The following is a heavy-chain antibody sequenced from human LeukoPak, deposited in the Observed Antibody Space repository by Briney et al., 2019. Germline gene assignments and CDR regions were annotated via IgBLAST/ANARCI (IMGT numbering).Heavy chain of an antibody. CDR3: ARDAGGYYDSSGYYAHDAFDI. D-gene: IGHD3-22*01. CDR1: GFTVSSNY. CDR2: IYSGGST. V-gene: IGHV3-66*02. Sequence: PGGSLRLSCAASGFTVSSNYMSWIRQAPGKGLEWVSVIYSGGSTYYADSVKGRFTISRDNSKNTLYLQMNSLRAEDTAVYYCARDAGGYYDSSGYYAHDAFDIWGQGTMVTVSS. J-gene: IGHJ3*02.